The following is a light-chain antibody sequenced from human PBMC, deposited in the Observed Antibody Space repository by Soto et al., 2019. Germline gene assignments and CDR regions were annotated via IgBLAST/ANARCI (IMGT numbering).Light chain of an antibody. CDR1: SSDVGGYNY. CDR2: DVS. J-gene: IGLJ2*01. CDR3: NSYTSSSVVV. Sequence: QSALTQPASVSGSPGQSITISCTGTSSDVGGYNYVSWYQQHPGKAPKLIIYDVSNRPSGVSNRFSGSKSGNTASLTISGLQAEDEADYYCNSYTSSSVVVFGGGTKVTVL. V-gene: IGLV2-14*01.